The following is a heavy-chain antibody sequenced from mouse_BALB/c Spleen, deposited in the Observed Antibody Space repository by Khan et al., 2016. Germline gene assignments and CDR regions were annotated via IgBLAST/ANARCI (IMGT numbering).Heavy chain of an antibody. Sequence: QIQLVQSGPELKKPGKTVKISCKASGYTFTNYGMNWVKQAPGKGLKWMGWINTYSGESTYADDFKGRFAFSLETSANTAYLQINNLKNEDTATYFCARYRYYNGSSKYFDVWGEGTTVTVSS. CDR1: GYTFTNYG. CDR3: ARYRYYNGSSKYFDV. D-gene: IGHD1-1*01. J-gene: IGHJ1*01. CDR2: INTYSGES. V-gene: IGHV9-3-1*01.